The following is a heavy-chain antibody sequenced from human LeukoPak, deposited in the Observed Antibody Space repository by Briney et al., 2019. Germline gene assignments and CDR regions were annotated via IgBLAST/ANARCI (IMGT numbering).Heavy chain of an antibody. CDR2: INGRGDNT. V-gene: IGHV3-23*01. J-gene: IGHJ6*01. CDR3: AKMKGHPLPKYFMDV. CDR1: GFTISGFA. Sequence: GGSLRLSCAASGFTISGFAMSWVRRTPGQGLEWVSGINGRGDNTLYADSVKGRFTISRDNSKNTLYLEMNSLRAEDTAIYYCAKMKGHPLPKYFMDVWGQGTTVTVSS. D-gene: IGHD2-21*02.